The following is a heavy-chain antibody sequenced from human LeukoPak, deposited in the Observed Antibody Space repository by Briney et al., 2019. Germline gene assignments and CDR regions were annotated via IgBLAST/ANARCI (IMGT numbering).Heavy chain of an antibody. Sequence: PGGSLRLSCAASGFTFSSYGMHWVRQAPGKGLEGVAVIWYDGSNKYYADSVKGRFTISRDNSKNTLYLQMNSLRAEDTAVYYCARDKKYSSGCFDYWGQGTLVTVSS. V-gene: IGHV3-33*01. CDR1: GFTFSSYG. D-gene: IGHD6-19*01. J-gene: IGHJ4*02. CDR2: IWYDGSNK. CDR3: ARDKKYSSGCFDY.